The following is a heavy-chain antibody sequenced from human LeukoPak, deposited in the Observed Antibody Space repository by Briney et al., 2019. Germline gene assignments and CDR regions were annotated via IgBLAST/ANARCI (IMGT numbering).Heavy chain of an antibody. D-gene: IGHD1-26*01. CDR2: IDYSGST. CDR3: ARHAIYSGGYSYWFDP. Sequence: PSETLSLTCTVSGGSIGTYYWSWIRQPPGKGLEWIGYIDYSGSTNYNPSLKSRVTISLDTSKNHFSLKLSSVTAADTALYYCARHAIYSGGYSYWFDPWGLGTLVTVSS. V-gene: IGHV4-59*08. J-gene: IGHJ5*02. CDR1: GGSIGTYY.